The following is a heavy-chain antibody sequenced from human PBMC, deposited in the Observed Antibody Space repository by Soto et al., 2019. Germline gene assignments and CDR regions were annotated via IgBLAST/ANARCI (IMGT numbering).Heavy chain of an antibody. CDR3: TRGLFSGSFYSGGWYYFDS. Sequence: QVQIQQWGAGLLKPSETLSLTCAVNGGSFSGYIWTWIRQTPGKGLQWIGQINHSGSAVYNAALTNRVTIATLSRTQLSLEMSSVTAAETAVYYCTRGLFSGSFYSGGWYYFDSWGQGTMVTVSS. CDR1: GGSFSGYI. CDR2: INHSGSA. J-gene: IGHJ4*02. V-gene: IGHV4-34*01. D-gene: IGHD1-26*01.